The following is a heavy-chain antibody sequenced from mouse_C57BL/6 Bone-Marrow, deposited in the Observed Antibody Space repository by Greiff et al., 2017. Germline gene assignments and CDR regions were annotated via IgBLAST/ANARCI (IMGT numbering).Heavy chain of an antibody. Sequence: VQLQQPGAELVRPGSSVKLSCKASGYTFTSYWMDWVKQRPGQGLEWIGNIYPSDSETHYNQKFKDKATLTVDKSSSTAYMQLRSLTSDDSAVSYCARRAGSSYDYAMDYWGQGTSVTVSS. CDR2: IYPSDSET. CDR1: GYTFTSYW. V-gene: IGHV1-61*01. J-gene: IGHJ4*01. D-gene: IGHD1-1*01. CDR3: ARRAGSSYDYAMDY.